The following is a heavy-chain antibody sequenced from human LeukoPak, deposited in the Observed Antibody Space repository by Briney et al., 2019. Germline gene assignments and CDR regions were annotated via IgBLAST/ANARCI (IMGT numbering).Heavy chain of an antibody. Sequence: SETLSLTCAVYGGSFSGYYWSWIRQPPGKGLEWIGEINHSGSTNYNPSLKSRVTISVDTSKNQISLKLSSVTAADTAVYYCASPFLTNDYWGQGTLVTVSS. CDR1: GGSFSGYY. V-gene: IGHV4-34*01. D-gene: IGHD3-3*01. CDR2: INHSGST. CDR3: ASPFLTNDY. J-gene: IGHJ4*02.